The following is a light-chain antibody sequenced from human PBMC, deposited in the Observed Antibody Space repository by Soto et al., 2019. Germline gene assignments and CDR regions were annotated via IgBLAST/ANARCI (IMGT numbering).Light chain of an antibody. CDR2: GAS. CDR3: QRYGSSPPFT. V-gene: IGKV3-20*01. J-gene: IGKJ2*01. CDR1: QRVSSSY. Sequence: EIVLTQSPGTLSLSPGERATLSCRASQRVSSSYLAWYQQKPGQAPRLLIYGASTRATGIPDRFSGIGSGTDLALTISRLEPEDFAVYFCQRYGSSPPFTFGQGTKVEI.